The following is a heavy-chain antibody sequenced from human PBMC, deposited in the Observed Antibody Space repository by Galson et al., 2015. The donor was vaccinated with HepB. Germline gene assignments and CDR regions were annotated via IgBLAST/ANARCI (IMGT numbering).Heavy chain of an antibody. V-gene: IGHV5-51*01. CDR3: ASLRGADPLEFDS. J-gene: IGHJ4*02. CDR2: IYPDDSDT. D-gene: IGHD1-1*01. Sequence: QSGAEVKKPGESLKISCKGSGYTFTNHWIGWVRQMPGKGLEWMGIIYPDDSDTRYSPSFQGQVTISADKSINTAYLQWSSLTASDTAMYYCASLRGADPLEFDSWGQGTLVTVSS. CDR1: GYTFTNHW.